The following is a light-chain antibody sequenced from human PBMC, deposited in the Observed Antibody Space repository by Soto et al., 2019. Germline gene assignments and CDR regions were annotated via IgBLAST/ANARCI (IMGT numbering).Light chain of an antibody. Sequence: QSVLTQPASVSGSLGQSITISCTGTSSDVGRYSLVSWYQQYPGKAPRLMIYQDIERPSGVSNRFSASKSGNTASLTISGLHTEDEANYYCCSYAGGTSVVFGGGTKLTVL. J-gene: IGLJ2*01. CDR1: SSDVGRYSL. V-gene: IGLV2-23*01. CDR3: CSYAGGTSVV. CDR2: QDI.